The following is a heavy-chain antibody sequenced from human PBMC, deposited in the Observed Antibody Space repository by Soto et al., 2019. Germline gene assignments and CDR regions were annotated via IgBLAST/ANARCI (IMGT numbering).Heavy chain of an antibody. V-gene: IGHV3-23*01. CDR2: IRVGGGDT. CDR1: GFTFSSSA. Sequence: EVRLLESGGGLAQPGGSRRLSCAASGFTFSSSAMNWVRQAPGKGLEWVSSIRVGGGDTFYADSVRGRFTVSRDISRNTLYLQINSLRAEDTAIYYCAKCSVGTVRTSGWFNWFDPWGQGTLVTVSS. D-gene: IGHD6-19*01. J-gene: IGHJ5*02. CDR3: AKCSVGTVRTSGWFNWFDP.